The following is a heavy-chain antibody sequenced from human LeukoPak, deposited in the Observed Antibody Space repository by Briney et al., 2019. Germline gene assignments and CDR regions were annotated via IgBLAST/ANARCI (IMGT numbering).Heavy chain of an antibody. CDR3: ASDSYSPEYFQH. CDR2: IYSGGST. CDR1: GFTFSDSA. V-gene: IGHV3-66*01. D-gene: IGHD2-15*01. J-gene: IGHJ1*01. Sequence: GGSLRLSCVASGFTFSDSAIHWVRQSSGKGLEWVSVIYSGGSTFYADSVKGRFTISRDNSKNTLYLQMNSLRAEDTAVYYCASDSYSPEYFQHWGQGTLVTVSS.